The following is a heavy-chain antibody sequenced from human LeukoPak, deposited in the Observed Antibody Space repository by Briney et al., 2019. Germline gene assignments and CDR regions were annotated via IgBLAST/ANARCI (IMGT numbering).Heavy chain of an antibody. CDR1: GFTFSSYS. J-gene: IGHJ4*02. CDR2: ISYDGSNK. V-gene: IGHV3-30*18. Sequence: GGSLRLSCAASGFTFSSYSMNWVRQAPGKGLEWVAVISYDGSNKYYADSVKGRFTISRDNSKNTLYLQMNSLRAEDTAVYYCAKVGYSGYDWGYFDYWGQGTLVTVSS. D-gene: IGHD5-12*01. CDR3: AKVGYSGYDWGYFDY.